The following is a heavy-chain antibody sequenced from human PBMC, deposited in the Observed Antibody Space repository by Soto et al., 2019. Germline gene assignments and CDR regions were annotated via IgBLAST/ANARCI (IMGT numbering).Heavy chain of an antibody. D-gene: IGHD2-15*01. CDR1: GFTFGSYV. J-gene: IGHJ3*02. CDR3: AKKGSSSDAFDI. V-gene: IGHV3-23*01. Sequence: GGSLRLSCAASGFTFGSYVMAWVRQAPGKGLEWISGITASGGSTYYSDSVKGRFTISRDNSKNTLYLQMNSLRAEDTAVYYCAKKGSSSDAFDIWGQGTMVTVSS. CDR2: ITASGGST.